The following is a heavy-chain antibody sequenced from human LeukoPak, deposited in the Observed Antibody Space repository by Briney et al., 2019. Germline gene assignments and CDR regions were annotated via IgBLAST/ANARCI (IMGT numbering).Heavy chain of an antibody. D-gene: IGHD3-22*01. V-gene: IGHV3-66*01. Sequence: GGSLRLSCAASGFTVSSNYMSWVRQAPGKGLEWVSVIYSGGSTYYADSVKGRFTISRDNSKNTLYLQMNSLRAEDTAVYYCASEYYYDSSPLAYWGQGTLVTVSS. CDR3: ASEYYYDSSPLAY. CDR1: GFTVSSNY. CDR2: IYSGGST. J-gene: IGHJ4*02.